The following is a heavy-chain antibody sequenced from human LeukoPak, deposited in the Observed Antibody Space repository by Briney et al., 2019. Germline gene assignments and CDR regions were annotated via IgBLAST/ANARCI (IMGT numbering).Heavy chain of an antibody. CDR3: AKDRTVVGATSFDY. D-gene: IGHD1-26*01. J-gene: IGHJ4*02. Sequence: GGSLRLSCAASGFTFSSYWMHWVRQAPGKGLVWVSRINSDGSSTNYADSVKGRFTISRDNAKNTLYLQMNSLRAEDTAVYSCAKDRTVVGATSFDYWGLGTLVTVSS. CDR2: INSDGSST. CDR1: GFTFSSYW. V-gene: IGHV3-74*01.